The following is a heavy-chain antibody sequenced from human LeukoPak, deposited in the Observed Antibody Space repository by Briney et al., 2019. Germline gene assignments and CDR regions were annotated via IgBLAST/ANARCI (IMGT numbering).Heavy chain of an antibody. Sequence: PSETLSLTCAVDGGSFSGYYWSWIRQPPGKGLEWTGEINHSGSTNYNPSLKSRVTISVDTSKNQFSLKLSSVTAADTAVYYCARGVEVWSGYYRWNPPPHYYYYYYMDVWGQGTMVTVSS. CDR1: GGSFSGYY. V-gene: IGHV4-34*01. J-gene: IGHJ6*03. CDR3: ARGVEVWSGYYRWNPPPHYYYYYYMDV. D-gene: IGHD3-3*01. CDR2: INHSGST.